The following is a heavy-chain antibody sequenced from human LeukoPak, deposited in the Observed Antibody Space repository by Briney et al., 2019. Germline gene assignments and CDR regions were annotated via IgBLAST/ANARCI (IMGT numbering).Heavy chain of an antibody. J-gene: IGHJ4*02. Sequence: GGSLRLSCAAPGFTFSSYAMSWVRQAPGKGLEWVSAISGSGGSTYYADSVKGRFTISRDNSKNTLYLQMNSLRAEDTAVYYCAKDRMSGSYLDYWGQGTLVTVSS. CDR2: ISGSGGST. CDR3: AKDRMSGSYLDY. V-gene: IGHV3-23*01. CDR1: GFTFSSYA. D-gene: IGHD1-26*01.